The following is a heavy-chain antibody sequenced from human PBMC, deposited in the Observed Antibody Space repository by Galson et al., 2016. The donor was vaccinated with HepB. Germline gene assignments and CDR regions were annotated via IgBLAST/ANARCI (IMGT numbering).Heavy chain of an antibody. CDR2: IDPSDSST. Sequence: QSGAEVKKPGESLRISCKASGYNFATYWISWVRQMPGKGLEWMGRIDPSDSSTNYSPSFQGHVTISADKSSSTVYLQWSSLKASDTAMYYCARPFVKIAVRRSDALDIWGQGTMVTISA. CDR3: ARPFVKIAVRRSDALDI. D-gene: IGHD2/OR15-2a*01. V-gene: IGHV5-10-1*01. J-gene: IGHJ3*02. CDR1: GYNFATYW.